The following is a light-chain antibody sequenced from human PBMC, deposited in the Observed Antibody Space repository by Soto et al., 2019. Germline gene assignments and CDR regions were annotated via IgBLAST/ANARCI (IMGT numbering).Light chain of an antibody. CDR2: GXT. V-gene: IGKV3-15*01. CDR3: QQYGIAPRT. CDR1: QIVSIL. J-gene: IGKJ1*01. Sequence: EGVRTTTPAPLTLSPRERASIFXRVSQIVSILLAWFQQKPGXAPRXXXPGXTTRATGSPARFSGSGSGTDFTLTISRLEPEDFAVYYCQQYGIAPRTFGQGTKVDI.